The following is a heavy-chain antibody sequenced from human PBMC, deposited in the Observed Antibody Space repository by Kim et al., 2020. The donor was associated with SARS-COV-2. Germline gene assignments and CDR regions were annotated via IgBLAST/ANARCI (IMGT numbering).Heavy chain of an antibody. V-gene: IGHV3-21*01. Sequence: GGSLRLSCAASGFTFSSYSMNWVRQAPGKGLEWVSSISSSSSYIYYADSVKGRFTISRDTAKHSLYLQMTILSADAPAVYFCAGRDSQSITRWYYLGQG. CDR2: ISSSSSYI. D-gene: IGHD6-13*01. J-gene: IGHJ4*02. CDR1: GFTFSSYS. CDR3: AGRDSQSITRWYY.